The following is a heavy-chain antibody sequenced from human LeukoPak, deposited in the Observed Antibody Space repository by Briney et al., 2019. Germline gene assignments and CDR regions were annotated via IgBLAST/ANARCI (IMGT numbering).Heavy chain of an antibody. D-gene: IGHD3-3*01. J-gene: IGHJ5*02. Sequence: SETLSLTCAVCGGSFSGYYWSWIRQPPGKGLEWIGEINHSGSTNYNPSLKSRVTISVDTSKNQFSLKLSSVTAADTAVYYCARVRIFGVVIIQGWFDPWGQGTLVTVSS. CDR2: INHSGST. V-gene: IGHV4-34*01. CDR1: GGSFSGYY. CDR3: ARVRIFGVVIIQGWFDP.